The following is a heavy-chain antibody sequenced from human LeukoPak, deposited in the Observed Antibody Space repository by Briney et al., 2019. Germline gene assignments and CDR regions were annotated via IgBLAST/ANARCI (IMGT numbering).Heavy chain of an antibody. D-gene: IGHD3-22*01. V-gene: IGHV1-2*02. CDR2: INPNSGGT. Sequence: ASVKVSCKASGYTFTGYYMHWVRQAPGQGLEWMGWINPNSGGTNYAQKFQGGVTMTRDTSISTAYMELSRLRSDDTAVYYCARPSHYYDSSGYYFTGAFDIWGQGTMVTVSS. CDR1: GYTFTGYY. J-gene: IGHJ3*02. CDR3: ARPSHYYDSSGYYFTGAFDI.